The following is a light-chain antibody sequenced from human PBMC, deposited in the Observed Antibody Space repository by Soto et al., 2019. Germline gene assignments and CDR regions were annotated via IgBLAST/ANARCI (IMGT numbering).Light chain of an antibody. CDR3: LQTYNLHRT. CDR1: LTIGDS. V-gene: IGKV1-39*01. CDR2: GAS. J-gene: IGKJ1*01. Sequence: DIQMTQSPSSLSASVGDRVTITCRASLTIGDSLSWFQQKAGKPPTLLIYGASALQSGVPARFSGSGSGTDFTLTISNMQREDFETYYCLQTYNLHRTLGQGTKVDIK.